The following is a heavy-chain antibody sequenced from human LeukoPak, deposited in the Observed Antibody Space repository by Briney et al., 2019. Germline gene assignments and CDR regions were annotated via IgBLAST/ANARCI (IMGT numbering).Heavy chain of an antibody. CDR2: IYPADSDT. V-gene: IGHV5-51*01. CDR3: ARHLYSSSWSLGDY. J-gene: IGHJ4*02. CDR1: GYSFTSYW. D-gene: IGHD6-13*01. Sequence: GESLKISCKGSGYSFTSYWIGWVRQMPGKGLEWMGIIYPADSDTRYSPSFQGQVTISADKSISTAYLQWSSLEASDSAMYYCARHLYSSSWSLGDYWGKGNRVTVSS.